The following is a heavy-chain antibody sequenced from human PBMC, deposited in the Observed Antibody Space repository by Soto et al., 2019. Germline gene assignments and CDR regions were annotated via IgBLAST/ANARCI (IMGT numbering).Heavy chain of an antibody. CDR1: GFTFDDYA. D-gene: IGHD6-25*01. V-gene: IGHV3-9*01. J-gene: IGHJ4*02. CDR3: AKDIGAAEFDY. Sequence: GGSLRLSCAASGFTFDDYAMHWVRQAPGKGLEWVSGISWNSGSIGYADSVKGRFTISRDNAKNSLYLQMNSLRAEDTALYYCAKDIGAAEFDYWGQGTLVTVSS. CDR2: ISWNSGSI.